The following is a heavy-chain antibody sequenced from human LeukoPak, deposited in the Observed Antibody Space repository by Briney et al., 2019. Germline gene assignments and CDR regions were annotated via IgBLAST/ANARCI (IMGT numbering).Heavy chain of an antibody. V-gene: IGHV3-23*01. CDR1: GFTFSSYA. D-gene: IGHD3-3*01. J-gene: IGHJ3*02. Sequence: GGSLRLSCAASGFTFSSYAMSWVRQAPGKGLEWVSAISGSGGSAYYADSVKGRFTISRDNSKNTLYLQMNSLRAEDTAVYYCAKVLGVARLLDAFDIWGQGTMVTVSS. CDR3: AKVLGVARLLDAFDI. CDR2: ISGSGGSA.